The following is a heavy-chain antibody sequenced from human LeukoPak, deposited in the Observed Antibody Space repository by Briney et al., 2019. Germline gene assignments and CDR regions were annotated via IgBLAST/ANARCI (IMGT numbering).Heavy chain of an antibody. CDR1: GGSISSGGYS. CDR3: AREGYCSGGICDNWFDP. D-gene: IGHD2-15*01. J-gene: IGHJ5*02. V-gene: IGHV4-30-2*01. CDR2: IYHSGST. Sequence: PSETLSLTCAVSGGSISSGGYSWSWIRQPPGKGLEWIGYIYHSGSTYYNPSLKSRVTISVDRSKNQFSLNLSSVTAADTAVYYCAREGYCSGGICDNWFDPWGQGTLVTVSS.